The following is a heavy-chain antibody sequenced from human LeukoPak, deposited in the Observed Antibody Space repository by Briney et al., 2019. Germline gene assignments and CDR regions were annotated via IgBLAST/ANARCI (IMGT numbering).Heavy chain of an antibody. D-gene: IGHD1-26*01. V-gene: IGHV3-64*01. CDR3: ARVGEGRYYQYYYMDV. CDR2: ISKNGGNT. J-gene: IGHJ6*03. Sequence: PGRSLRLSCAASGFTFSSYAMHWVRQAPGKGLEYVSAISKNGGNTYYANSVKGRFIISRDNSKNTLYLQMGSLRTEDMAVYYWARVGEGRYYQYYYMDVWGKGTTVTVSS. CDR1: GFTFSSYA.